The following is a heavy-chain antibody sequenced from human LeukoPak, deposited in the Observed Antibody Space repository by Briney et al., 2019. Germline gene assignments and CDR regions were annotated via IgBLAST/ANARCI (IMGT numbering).Heavy chain of an antibody. V-gene: IGHV3-48*02. CDR3: ARVAATQLWLRSAFDY. CDR2: ISSGSSTI. D-gene: IGHD5-18*01. Sequence: GGSLRLSCAASGFTFSTYSMNWVRQAPGKGLDWVSFISSGSSTIYYADSVKGRFTISRDNAKNSLYLQMNSLRDEDTAVYYCARVAATQLWLRSAFDYWGQGTLVTVSS. CDR1: GFTFSTYS. J-gene: IGHJ4*02.